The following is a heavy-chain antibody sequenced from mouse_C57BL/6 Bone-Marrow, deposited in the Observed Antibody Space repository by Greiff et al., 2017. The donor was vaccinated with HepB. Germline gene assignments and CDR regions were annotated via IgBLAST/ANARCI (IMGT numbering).Heavy chain of an antibody. CDR3: ARRGIYYDYEYAMDY. V-gene: IGHV1-50*01. J-gene: IGHJ4*01. CDR1: GYTFTSYW. Sequence: VKLQQPGAELVKPGASVKLSCKASGYTFTSYWMQWVKQRPGQGLEWIGEIDPSDSYTNYNQKFKGKATLTVDTSSSTAYMQLSSLTSEDSAVYYCARRGIYYDYEYAMDYWGQGTSVTVSS. CDR2: IDPSDSYT. D-gene: IGHD2-4*01.